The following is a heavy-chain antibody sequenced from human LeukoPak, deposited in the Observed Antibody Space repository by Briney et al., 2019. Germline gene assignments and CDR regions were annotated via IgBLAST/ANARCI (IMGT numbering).Heavy chain of an antibody. CDR3: ARARYGSGGYFFDF. CDR2: ISSSGSTM. CDR1: GFTFSSYE. J-gene: IGHJ4*02. V-gene: IGHV3-48*03. D-gene: IGHD3-10*01. Sequence: PGGCLRLSCAASGFTFSSYEMNWVRQAPGKGLEWVSYISSSGSTMNYADSVKGRFTISRDNAKNSLYLQMNSLRGEDTAVYYCARARYGSGGYFFDFWGQGTLVTSST.